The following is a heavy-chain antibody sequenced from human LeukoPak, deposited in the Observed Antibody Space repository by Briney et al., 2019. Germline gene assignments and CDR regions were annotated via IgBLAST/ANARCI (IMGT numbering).Heavy chain of an antibody. J-gene: IGHJ4*02. V-gene: IGHV4-34*01. CDR1: GGSFSSYY. CDR3: AIGRTTVRDFDY. CDR2: INHSGST. D-gene: IGHD4-17*01. Sequence: SETLSLTCAVYGGSFSSYYWSWIRQPPGKGLEWIGEINHSGSTNYNPSLKSRVTISVDTSKNQCSLKLSSVTAADTAVYYCAIGRTTVRDFDYWGQGTLVTVSS.